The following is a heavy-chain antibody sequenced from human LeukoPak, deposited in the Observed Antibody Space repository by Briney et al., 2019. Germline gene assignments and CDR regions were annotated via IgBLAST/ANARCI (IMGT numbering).Heavy chain of an antibody. CDR3: ARESSGWYDQYFQH. D-gene: IGHD6-19*01. J-gene: IGHJ1*01. V-gene: IGHV4-59*01. CDR2: IYYSGST. Sequence: SETLSLTCTVSGGSISSYYWSWIRQPPGKGLEWIGYIYYSGSTNYNPSLKSRVTISVDTSKNQFSLKLSSVTAADTAVYYCARESSGWYDQYFQHWGQGTLVTVSS. CDR1: GGSISSYY.